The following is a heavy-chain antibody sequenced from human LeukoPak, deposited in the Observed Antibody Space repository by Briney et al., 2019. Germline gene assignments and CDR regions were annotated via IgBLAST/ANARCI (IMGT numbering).Heavy chain of an antibody. CDR3: ARGRGRGYCSGGSCYSGNHFDY. D-gene: IGHD2-15*01. V-gene: IGHV4-34*01. CDR1: GGSFSGYY. CDR2: VNHSGST. Sequence: SETLSLTCAVYGGSFSGYYWSWIRQPPGKGLEWIGEVNHSGSTNYNPSLKSRVTISVDTSKNQFSLKLSSVTAADTAVYYCARGRGRGYCSGGSCYSGNHFDYWGQGTLVTVSS. J-gene: IGHJ4*02.